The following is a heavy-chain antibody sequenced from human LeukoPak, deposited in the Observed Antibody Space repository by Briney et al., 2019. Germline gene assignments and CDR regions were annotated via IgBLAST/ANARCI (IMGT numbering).Heavy chain of an antibody. J-gene: IGHJ6*02. D-gene: IGHD3-3*01. V-gene: IGHV1-8*01. CDR2: VNPNSGNT. CDR3: ARGGSAIFEDYDYYGMDV. CDR1: AFAFPSYD. Sequence: AWVQFSSKASAFAFPSYDTNWVRPATGQGREWMGWVNPNSGNTGYAQKVRGRVTMTRNTSISTAYMELSSLRSEDTAVDYCARGGSAIFEDYDYYGMDVWGQGTTVTVSS.